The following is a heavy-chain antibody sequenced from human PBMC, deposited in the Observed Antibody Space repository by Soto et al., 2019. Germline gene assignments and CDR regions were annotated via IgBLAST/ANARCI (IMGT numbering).Heavy chain of an antibody. CDR2: IYYSGST. CDR3: ARRLFIGLVRGVVVGWFDP. V-gene: IGHV4-39*01. Sequence: SETLSLTCTVSGGSISSSSYYWGWIRQPPGKGLEWIGSIYYSGSTYYNPSLKSRVTISVDTSKNQFSLKLSSVTAADTAVYYCARRLFIGLVRGVVVGWFDPWGQGTLVTVSS. CDR1: GGSISSSSYY. J-gene: IGHJ5*02. D-gene: IGHD3-10*01.